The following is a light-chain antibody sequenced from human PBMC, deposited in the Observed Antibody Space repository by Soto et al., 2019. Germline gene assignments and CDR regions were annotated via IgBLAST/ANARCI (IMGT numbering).Light chain of an antibody. Sequence: EVALTQSPATVSLSPGESATLSCRARQNIFSYLAWYQQKPGQAPRLLIYDASKRAAGIPARFSGSGSGTDFTLTISNLESEDFAVYYCQQRNYWPPGYTFGQGTKLEI. J-gene: IGKJ2*01. V-gene: IGKV3-11*01. CDR1: QNIFSY. CDR3: QQRNYWPPGYT. CDR2: DAS.